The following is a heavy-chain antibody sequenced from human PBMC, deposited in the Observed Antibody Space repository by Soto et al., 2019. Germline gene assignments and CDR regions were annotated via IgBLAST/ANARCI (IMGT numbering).Heavy chain of an antibody. Sequence: SETLSLPCTVSAASFSKYYWTWIRQPPGKGLEWIGYIYFNGNTNYNPSLKRRVTISVDTSKKQIPLNLTSVTDADTAVFFCASVTFGGVVLAHWGQGTLVTVSS. V-gene: IGHV4-59*13. D-gene: IGHD3-16*01. CDR2: IYFNGNT. CDR1: AASFSKYY. J-gene: IGHJ4*02. CDR3: ASVTFGGVVLAH.